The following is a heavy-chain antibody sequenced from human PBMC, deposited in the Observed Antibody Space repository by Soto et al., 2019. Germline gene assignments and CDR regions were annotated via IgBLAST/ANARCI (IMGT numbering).Heavy chain of an antibody. V-gene: IGHV3-33*01. Sequence: QVQLVESGGGVVQPGRSLRLSCAASGFTFSSYGMHWVRQAPGKGLEWVAVIWYDGSNKYYADSVKGRFTISRDNSKNTLYLQMNSLRAEDTAVYYCARGNRGEMATTADYWGQGTLVTVSS. CDR3: ARGNRGEMATTADY. J-gene: IGHJ4*02. CDR2: IWYDGSNK. D-gene: IGHD3-10*01. CDR1: GFTFSSYG.